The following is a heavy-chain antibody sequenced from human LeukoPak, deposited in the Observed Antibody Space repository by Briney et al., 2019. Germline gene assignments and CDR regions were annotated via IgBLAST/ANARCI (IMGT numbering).Heavy chain of an antibody. Sequence: GGSLRLSCAASGFTVSSNYMSWVRQAPGKGLEGVSVIYSGGSTYYADSVKGRFTISRDNSKNTLYLQMNSLRAEDTAVYYCARASAATLSRVGDKWGQGTLVTVSS. J-gene: IGHJ4*02. CDR2: IYSGGST. CDR3: ARASAATLSRVGDK. CDR1: GFTVSSNY. V-gene: IGHV3-66*01. D-gene: IGHD6-25*01.